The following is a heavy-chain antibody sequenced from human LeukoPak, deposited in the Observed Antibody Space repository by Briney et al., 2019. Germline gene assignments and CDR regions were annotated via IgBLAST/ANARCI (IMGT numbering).Heavy chain of an antibody. CDR3: ARGWVGVTTGFDY. J-gene: IGHJ4*02. CDR2: ISAYNGNT. V-gene: IGHV1-18*01. CDR1: GYTFTNYG. D-gene: IGHD4-17*01. Sequence: ASLKVSCKASGYTFTNYGFSWVRQAPGQGLEWMGWISAYNGNTNYPKKFQGRVTMTTDTSTSTAYMELRSLGSDDTAVYYCARGWVGVTTGFDYWGQGTLVTVSS.